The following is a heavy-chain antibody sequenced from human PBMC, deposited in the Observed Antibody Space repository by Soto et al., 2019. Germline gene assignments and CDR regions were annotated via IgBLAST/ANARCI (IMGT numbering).Heavy chain of an antibody. CDR3: GRYDTCGDW. J-gene: IGHJ4*02. Sequence: GRSLRLSCQASRLNSKRYEMHWVRKAPGKELEWVSYISSSGLTTYYADFAEARFTISRDNTKDSLYLHLNSLRVGDTAVYYCGRYDTCGDWWGMGTQVTVFS. CDR2: ISSSGLTT. D-gene: IGHD3-22*01. V-gene: IGHV3-48*03. CDR1: RLNSKRYE.